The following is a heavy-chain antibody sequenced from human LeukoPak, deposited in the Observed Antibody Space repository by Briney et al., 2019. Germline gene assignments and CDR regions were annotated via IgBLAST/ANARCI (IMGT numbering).Heavy chain of an antibody. CDR2: VSGSGDGA. J-gene: IGHJ5*02. D-gene: IGHD2-2*01. CDR3: AKDPLRGRLPEGDNWFDP. V-gene: IGHV3-23*01. Sequence: HAGGSLRLSCAASGFTFSSYAMSWLRQVPGKGLEWVSVVSGSGDGANYADSVKGRFTIFRDNSKNTVYLQMNSLRAEDTAIYYCAKDPLRGRLPEGDNWFDPWGQGTLVTVSS. CDR1: GFTFSSYA.